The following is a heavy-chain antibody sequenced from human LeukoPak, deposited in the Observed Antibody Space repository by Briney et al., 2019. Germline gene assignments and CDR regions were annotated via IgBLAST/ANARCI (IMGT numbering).Heavy chain of an antibody. D-gene: IGHD3-9*01. CDR3: AKGSRDMLTGYAWD. CDR1: GFTFSSYC. V-gene: IGHV3-43*01. CDR2: ISWDGGST. Sequence: GGSLRLSCAASGFTFSSYCMHWVRQAPGKGLEWVSLISWDGGSTYYADSVKGRFTISRDNSKNSLYLQMNSLRTEDTALYYCAKGSRDMLTGYAWDWGQGTLVTVSS. J-gene: IGHJ4*02.